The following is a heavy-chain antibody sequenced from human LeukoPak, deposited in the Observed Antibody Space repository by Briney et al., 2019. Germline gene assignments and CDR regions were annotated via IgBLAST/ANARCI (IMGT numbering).Heavy chain of an antibody. J-gene: IGHJ4*02. D-gene: IGHD4-17*01. CDR2: IYYSGST. CDR3: ARVPDDYGDLYFDY. Sequence: SETLSLTCTVSGGSISSGGYYWSWIRQHPGKGLEWIGHIYYSGSTYYNPSLKSRVTISVDTSKNQFSLKLSSVTAADTAVYYCARVPDDYGDLYFDYWGQGTLVTVSS. CDR1: GGSISSGGYY. V-gene: IGHV4-31*03.